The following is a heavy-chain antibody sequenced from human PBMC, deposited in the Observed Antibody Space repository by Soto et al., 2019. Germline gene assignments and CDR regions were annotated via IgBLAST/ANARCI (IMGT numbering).Heavy chain of an antibody. J-gene: IGHJ4*02. CDR2: IYNSGST. V-gene: IGHV4-59*08. CDR1: GGSISSYY. D-gene: IGHD3-10*01. CDR3: ARQEGLWFGELWV. Sequence: QVQLQESGPGLVKPSETLSLTCTVSGGSISSYYWSWIRQPPGKGLEWIGYIYNSGSTNYNPSLKSRVTISVSTSKNQFSLKLSAVTAADAAVYYCARQEGLWFGELWVWGQGTLVTVSS.